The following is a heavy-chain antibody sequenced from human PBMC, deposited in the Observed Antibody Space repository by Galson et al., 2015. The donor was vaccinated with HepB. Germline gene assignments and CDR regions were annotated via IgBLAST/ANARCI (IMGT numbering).Heavy chain of an antibody. J-gene: IGHJ6*02. Sequence: QSGAEVKKPGESLRISCKGSGYSFTSYWISWVRQMPGKGLEWMGRIDPSDSYTNYSPSFQGHVTISADKSISTAYLQWSSLKASDTAMYYCARLEVGEGIAAAGNSHYYYYGMDVWGQGTTVTVA. D-gene: IGHD6-13*01. V-gene: IGHV5-10-1*01. CDR3: ARLEVGEGIAAAGNSHYYYYGMDV. CDR1: GYSFTSYW. CDR2: IDPSDSYT.